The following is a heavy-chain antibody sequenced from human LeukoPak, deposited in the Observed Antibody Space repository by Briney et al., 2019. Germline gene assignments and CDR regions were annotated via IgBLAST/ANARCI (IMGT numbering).Heavy chain of an antibody. CDR3: AKDSLYYYDSN. V-gene: IGHV3-9*01. CDR2: ISWSSGTL. CDR1: GFTFDDHS. Sequence: GGSLRLSCVVSGFTFDDHSMHWVRQAPGKGLEWVSGISWSSGTLGYADSVKGRFTISRDNSKNTLYLQMNSLRAEDTAVYYCAKDSLYYYDSNWGQGTLVTVSS. J-gene: IGHJ4*02. D-gene: IGHD3-22*01.